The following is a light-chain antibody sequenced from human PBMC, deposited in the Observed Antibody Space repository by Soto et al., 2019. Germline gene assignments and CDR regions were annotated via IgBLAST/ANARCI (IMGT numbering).Light chain of an antibody. CDR1: SSDVGGYNY. CDR3: AAWDDSLSGFYV. V-gene: IGLV2-11*01. Sequence: QSALTQPRSVSGSPGQSVTISCTGTSSDVGGYNYVSWYQHHPGKAPKLMIYDVTKRPSGVPDRFSGSKSGTSASLAISGLRSEDEADYYCAAWDDSLSGFYVFGTGTKVTVL. J-gene: IGLJ1*01. CDR2: DVT.